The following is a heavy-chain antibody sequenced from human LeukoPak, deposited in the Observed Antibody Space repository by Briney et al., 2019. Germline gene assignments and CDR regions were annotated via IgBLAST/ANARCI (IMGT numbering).Heavy chain of an antibody. CDR2: LSYSGST. D-gene: IGHD2-2*01. V-gene: IGHV4-59*08. CDR1: GGSISSYY. Sequence: PSETLSLTCTVSGGSISSYYWSWIRQPPGKGLECIGYLSYSGSTNYNPSLKSRVTISVDTSKNQFSLELSSVTAADTAVYYCARHGCSSTSCYSYYYGMDVWGQGTTVTVSS. J-gene: IGHJ6*02. CDR3: ARHGCSSTSCYSYYYGMDV.